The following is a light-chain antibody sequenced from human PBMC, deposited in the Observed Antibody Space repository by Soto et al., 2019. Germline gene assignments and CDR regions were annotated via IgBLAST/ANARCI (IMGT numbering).Light chain of an antibody. Sequence: EIVLTQSPATLSLSPGERATLSCRASQSVSSYLAWYQQKPGQAPRLLIYDASNRATGIPARFSGSGSGTDFTLTISSLEPEDFAVYYCQQRSNWNMYTLGQGTKLEIK. J-gene: IGKJ2*01. CDR3: QQRSNWNMYT. CDR2: DAS. V-gene: IGKV3-11*01. CDR1: QSVSSY.